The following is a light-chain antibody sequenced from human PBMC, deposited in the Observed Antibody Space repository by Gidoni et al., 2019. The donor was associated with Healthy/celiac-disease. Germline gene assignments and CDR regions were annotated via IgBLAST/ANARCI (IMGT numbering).Light chain of an antibody. CDR3: QHYNDWPPFT. Sequence: EIVMTQSPATLSVSPGERATLSCRASQSVSSNLAWYQQKPGQAPRLLIYGASTRATGIPARFSGSGSGTEFTLTISSLQSEDFAVYYCQHYNDWPPFTFXPXTKVXIK. CDR2: GAS. CDR1: QSVSSN. J-gene: IGKJ3*01. V-gene: IGKV3-15*01.